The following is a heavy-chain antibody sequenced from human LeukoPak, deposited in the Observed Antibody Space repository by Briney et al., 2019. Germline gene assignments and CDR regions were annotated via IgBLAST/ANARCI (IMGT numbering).Heavy chain of an antibody. CDR2: INPNSGGT. CDR3: ARPGIYYDYVGGTYRAKSYFDF. J-gene: IGHJ4*02. Sequence: ASVKVSCKASGYTFTGYYMHWVRQAPEQGLEWMGWINPNSGGTNYAQKFQGRLTMSRDKSINTAYMELRRLKYDDAAVYYCARPGIYYDYVGGTYRAKSYFDFWGQGTLVTVSS. D-gene: IGHD3-16*02. V-gene: IGHV1-2*02. CDR1: GYTFTGYY.